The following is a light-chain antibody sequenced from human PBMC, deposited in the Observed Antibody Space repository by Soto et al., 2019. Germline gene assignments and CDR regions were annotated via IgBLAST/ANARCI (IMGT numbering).Light chain of an antibody. CDR2: DAS. CDR1: QTINTW. CDR3: QQYHSFSPEGLT. J-gene: IGKJ4*01. Sequence: DIQMTQSPSTLSASVGERVTITCRASQTINTWLAWYQHKPGKAPKLLIYDASTLQTGVPSRFSGYSSGTEFTLTISSLQPDDLATYFCQQYHSFSPEGLTFGGGTKX. V-gene: IGKV1-5*01.